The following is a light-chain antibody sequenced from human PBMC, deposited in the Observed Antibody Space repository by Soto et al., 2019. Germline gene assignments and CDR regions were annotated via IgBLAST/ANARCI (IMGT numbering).Light chain of an antibody. V-gene: IGKV1-8*01. CDR2: AAS. CDR1: QGISSY. Sequence: AIRMTQSPSSFSASTGDRVTITCRASQGISSYLAWYQQKPGKAPKLLIYAASTLQSGVPSRFSGSGSGTDFILTISCLQSEDFATYYCQQYYSYPLTFGGGTKVDI. J-gene: IGKJ4*01. CDR3: QQYYSYPLT.